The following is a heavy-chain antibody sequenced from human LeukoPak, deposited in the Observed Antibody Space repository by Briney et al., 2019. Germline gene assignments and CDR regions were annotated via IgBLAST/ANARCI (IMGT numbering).Heavy chain of an antibody. Sequence: GGSLRLSCAASGFTFSDYYMSWIRQAPGKGLEWVSYISSSSSYTNYADSEKGRFTISRDNAKNSLYLQMNSLRAEYTDVYSCARDRGMTTVTLVDYWGQGTLVTVSS. CDR1: GFTFSDYY. CDR3: ARDRGMTTVTLVDY. D-gene: IGHD4-17*01. J-gene: IGHJ4*02. CDR2: ISSSSSYT. V-gene: IGHV3-11*06.